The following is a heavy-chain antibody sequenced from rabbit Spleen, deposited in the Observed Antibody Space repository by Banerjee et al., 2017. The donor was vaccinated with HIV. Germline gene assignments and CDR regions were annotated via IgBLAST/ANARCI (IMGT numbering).Heavy chain of an antibody. D-gene: IGHD2-1*01. Sequence: QEQLEESGGDLVKPGASLTLTCTASGFSFSNNYVMCWVRQAPGKGLEWLGCIYTGSGSTYYASWAKGRFTLAKSSSTMVTLQMTSLTAADTATYFCARGIDYTFHLWGPGTLVTVS. CDR2: IYTGSGST. CDR1: GFSFSNNYV. CDR3: ARGIDYTFHL. J-gene: IGHJ4*01. V-gene: IGHV1S45*01.